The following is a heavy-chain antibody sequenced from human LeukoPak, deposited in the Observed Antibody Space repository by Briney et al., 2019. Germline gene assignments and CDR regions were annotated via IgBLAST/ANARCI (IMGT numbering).Heavy chain of an antibody. CDR3: ARGATVTTYYYMDV. Sequence: PSETLSLTCTVSGGSISSGSYYWSWIRQPAGKGLEWIGRIYTSGSTNYNPSLKSRVTISVDTSKNQFSLKLSSVTAADTAVYYCARGATVTTYYYMDVWGKGTTVTISS. D-gene: IGHD4-17*01. J-gene: IGHJ6*03. CDR1: GGSISSGSYY. CDR2: IYTSGST. V-gene: IGHV4-61*02.